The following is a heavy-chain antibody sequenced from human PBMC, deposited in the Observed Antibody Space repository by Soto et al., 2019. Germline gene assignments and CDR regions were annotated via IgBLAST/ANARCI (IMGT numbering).Heavy chain of an antibody. V-gene: IGHV1-69*01. Sequence: QVQLVQSGAEVKKPGSSVKVSCKASGGTFSSYAISWVRQAPGQGLEWMGGIIPIFGTANSAQKFQGRVTITADESTSTACMELSSRRSEDTAVYYCARAVNHGAGGLHNYYYYGMDVWGQGTTVTVSS. D-gene: IGHD1-26*01. CDR3: ARAVNHGAGGLHNYYYYGMDV. CDR2: IIPIFGTA. CDR1: GGTFSSYA. J-gene: IGHJ6*02.